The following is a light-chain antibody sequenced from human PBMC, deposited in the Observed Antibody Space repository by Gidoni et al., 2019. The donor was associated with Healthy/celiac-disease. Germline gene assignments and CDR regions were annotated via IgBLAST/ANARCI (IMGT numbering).Light chain of an antibody. CDR1: QSVLYSSNNKSS. V-gene: IGKV4-1*01. J-gene: IGKJ4*01. Sequence: DIVMTQSPDSLAASLGERATINGKSSQSVLYSSNNKSSLAWYEQKPGQPPKLLIYWASTREAGVPDRFSGSGSGTDFTLTISSLQAEDVAVYYCQQYYSTPLTFGGGTKVEIK. CDR3: QQYYSTPLT. CDR2: WAS.